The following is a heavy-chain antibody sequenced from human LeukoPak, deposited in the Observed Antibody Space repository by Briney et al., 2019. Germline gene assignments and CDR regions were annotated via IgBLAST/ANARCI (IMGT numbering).Heavy chain of an antibody. V-gene: IGHV5-51*01. D-gene: IGHD2-8*01. J-gene: IGHJ5*02. CDR3: ARHGQLSVSRNRFDP. CDR1: GYSFTSYW. CDR2: IYPDDFDT. Sequence: GESLKISSKASGYSFTSYWDAWVRQMPGTGLEWMGVIYPDDFDTRYSPSFQGQVTISADKSISTAFLQWSSLKASDTAIYYCARHGQLSVSRNRFDPWAQGTLVTVSS.